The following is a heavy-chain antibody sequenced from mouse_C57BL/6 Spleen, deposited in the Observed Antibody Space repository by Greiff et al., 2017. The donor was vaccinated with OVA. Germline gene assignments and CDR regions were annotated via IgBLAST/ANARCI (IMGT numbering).Heavy chain of an antibody. V-gene: IGHV5-16*01. CDR1: GFTFSDYY. D-gene: IGHD2-3*01. Sequence: EVKVVESAGGLVQPGSSMKLSCTASGFTFSDYYMAWVRQVPEKGLEWVANINYDGSSTYYLDSLKSRFIISRDNAKNILYLQMSSLKSEDTATYYCARADGYYEAWFAYWGQGTLVTVSA. J-gene: IGHJ3*01. CDR2: INYDGSST. CDR3: ARADGYYEAWFAY.